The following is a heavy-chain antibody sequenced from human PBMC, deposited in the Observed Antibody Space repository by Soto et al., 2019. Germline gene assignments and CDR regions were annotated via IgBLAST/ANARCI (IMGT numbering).Heavy chain of an antibody. V-gene: IGHV3-15*01. J-gene: IGHJ6*03. CDR2: IKSKTDGGTT. D-gene: IGHD6-13*01. CDR3: TTSAGSIAAAAYYYYYYMDV. CDR1: GFTFSNAW. Sequence: EVQLVESGGGLVKPGGSLRLSCAAFGFTFSNAWMSWVRQAPGKGLEWVGRIKSKTDGGTTDYAAPVKGRFTISRDDSKNTLYLQMNSLKTEDTAVYYCTTSAGSIAAAAYYYYYYMDVWGKGTTVTVSS.